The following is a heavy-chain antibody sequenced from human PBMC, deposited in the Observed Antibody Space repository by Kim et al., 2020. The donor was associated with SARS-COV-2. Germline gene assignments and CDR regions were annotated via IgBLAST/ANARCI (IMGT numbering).Heavy chain of an antibody. D-gene: IGHD6-19*01. CDR2: INPSGDTT. CDR3: ARDGGGGWSYFDY. V-gene: IGHV1-46*01. CDR1: RYTFTNYY. Sequence: ASVKVSCKASRYTFTNYYIHWVRQAPGQGLEWMGMINPSGDTTSYAKKFQGRVTMTRDTSTSTVYTELSNLRSEDTAVYYCARDGGGGWSYFDYWGQGTLVTVSS. J-gene: IGHJ4*02.